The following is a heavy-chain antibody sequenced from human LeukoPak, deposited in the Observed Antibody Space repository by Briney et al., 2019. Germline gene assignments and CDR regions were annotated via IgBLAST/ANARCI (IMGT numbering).Heavy chain of an antibody. CDR3: ARLSGSYWPAGY. V-gene: IGHV4-39*01. J-gene: IGHJ4*02. D-gene: IGHD1-26*01. CDR2: LYYSGSA. Sequence: PSETLSLTCTVSGGSISSSSYYWGWIRQPPGKGLEWIGSLYYSGSAYYNPSLKSRVTISVDTSKNQFSLKLSSVTAADTAVYYCARLSGSYWPAGYWGQRTLVTVSS. CDR1: GGSISSSSYY.